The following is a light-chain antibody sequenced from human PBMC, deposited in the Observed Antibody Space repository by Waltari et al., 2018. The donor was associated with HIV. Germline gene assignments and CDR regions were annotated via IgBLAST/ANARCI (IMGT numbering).Light chain of an antibody. J-gene: IGLJ1*01. CDR2: DVT. V-gene: IGLV2-8*01. Sequence: QSALTQPPSASGSPGQSVPTPCTGTSSAVVGYNHVSWYQQHPGKAPKLLIYDVTKRPSGVPDRFSGSKSGNTASLTVSGLQAEDEADYYCKSYAGNNKGVFGTGTKVTVL. CDR3: KSYAGNNKGV. CDR1: SSAVVGYNH.